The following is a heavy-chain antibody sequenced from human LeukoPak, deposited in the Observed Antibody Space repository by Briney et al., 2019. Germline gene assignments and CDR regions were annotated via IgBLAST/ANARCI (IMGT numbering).Heavy chain of an antibody. D-gene: IGHD5-18*01. CDR3: TRDHSRGCNYGYCDY. CDR1: GVTISEYW. V-gene: IGHV3-7*01. Sequence: PGGSLRLSCSASGVTISEYWMASVRQAPGKGLEWVAHINQDRSETYYVDSVKGRFTIARDNAKNSLYLQVNSLRAEDTAVYYYTRDHSRGCNYGYCDYWGQGTLVIVS. J-gene: IGHJ4*02. CDR2: INQDRSET.